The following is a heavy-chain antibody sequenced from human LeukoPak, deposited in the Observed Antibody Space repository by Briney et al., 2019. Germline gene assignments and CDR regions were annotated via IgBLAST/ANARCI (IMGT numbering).Heavy chain of an antibody. V-gene: IGHV3-48*03. Sequence: GGSLRLSCAGPGITLSSYDMHWVRQGPGKGLEWVSYISASGTTIYDADSVKGRFTISRDNAKNSLYLQLNSLTAEDTAIYYCVRDEIRSGAFDIWGQGTMVTVSS. D-gene: IGHD3-10*01. CDR2: ISASGTTI. CDR3: VRDEIRSGAFDI. CDR1: GITLSSYD. J-gene: IGHJ3*02.